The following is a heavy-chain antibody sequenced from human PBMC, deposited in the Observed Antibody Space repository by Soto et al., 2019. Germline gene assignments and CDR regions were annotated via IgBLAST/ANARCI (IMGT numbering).Heavy chain of an antibody. V-gene: IGHV4-61*01. CDR1: GGSVSSGSYY. CDR2: IYYSGST. CDR3: ARDSFQREALVY. J-gene: IGHJ4*02. D-gene: IGHD1-26*01. Sequence: SETLSLTCTVSGGSVSSGSYYWSWIRQPPWKGLEWIGYIYYSGSTNYNPSLKSRVTISVDTSKNQFSLKLSSVTAADTAVYYWARDSFQREALVYWGQGXLVTVSS.